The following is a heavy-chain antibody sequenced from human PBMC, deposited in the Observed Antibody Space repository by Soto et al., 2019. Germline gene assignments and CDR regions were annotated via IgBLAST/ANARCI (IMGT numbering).Heavy chain of an antibody. CDR1: GYSFTSYG. Sequence: QVQLVQSVTEVKKPGASVQVSCKASGYSFTSYGINWVRQAPGQGLEWMGWISTYNGDTNYAQKFQGRVTMTTDTSTTTGYMEWRRPTSVETAVYFCARGGSTGSPRGWFAPWGQGIVVTVSS. CDR3: ARGGSTGSPRGWFAP. V-gene: IGHV1-18*04. D-gene: IGHD6-19*01. J-gene: IGHJ5*02. CDR2: ISTYNGDT.